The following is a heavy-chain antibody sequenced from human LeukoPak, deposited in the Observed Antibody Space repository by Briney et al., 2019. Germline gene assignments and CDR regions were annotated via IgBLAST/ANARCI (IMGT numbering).Heavy chain of an antibody. CDR1: GGSISSYY. V-gene: IGHV4-4*08. CDR2: IYISGST. J-gene: IGHJ4*02. Sequence: SETLSLTCTVSGGSISSYYWTWIRQPPGKGLEWIGYIYISGSTSYNPSLKSRVTISVDTSKNQFSLKLNSVTAADTAVYYCARSYDSSGNDYWGQGTLVTVSS. CDR3: ARSYDSSGNDY. D-gene: IGHD3-22*01.